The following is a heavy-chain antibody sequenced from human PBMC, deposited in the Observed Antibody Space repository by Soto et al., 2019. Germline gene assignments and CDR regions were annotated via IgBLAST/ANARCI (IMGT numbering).Heavy chain of an antibody. Sequence: SETLSLTCTESGGSISSYYWSWIRQPPGKGLEWIGYIYYSGSTNYNPSLKSRVTISVDTSKNQFSLKLSSVTAADTAVYYCARSGSWYSPFVGYWGQGTLVTVSS. CDR3: ARSGSWYSPFVGY. J-gene: IGHJ4*02. D-gene: IGHD6-13*01. V-gene: IGHV4-59*01. CDR1: GGSISSYY. CDR2: IYYSGST.